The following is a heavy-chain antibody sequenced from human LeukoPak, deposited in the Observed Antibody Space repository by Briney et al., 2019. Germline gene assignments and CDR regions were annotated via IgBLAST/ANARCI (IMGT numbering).Heavy chain of an antibody. D-gene: IGHD6-6*01. Sequence: SETLSLTCIVSGDSISSSSYYWGWIRQPPGKGLEGIGNIHYSGSTYYNPSLKSRVTISVDTSKNQFSLKLSSVTAADTAVYYCARRGYSSSSRFDPWGQGTLVTVSS. CDR1: GDSISSSSYY. J-gene: IGHJ5*02. V-gene: IGHV4-39*01. CDR2: IHYSGST. CDR3: ARRGYSSSSRFDP.